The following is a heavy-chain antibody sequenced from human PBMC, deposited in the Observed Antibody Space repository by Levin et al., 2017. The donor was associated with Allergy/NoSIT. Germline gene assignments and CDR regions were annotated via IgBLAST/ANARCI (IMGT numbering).Heavy chain of an antibody. CDR3: ARVGLNWKRGYFDY. CDR2: IYYSGST. Sequence: PSETLSLTCTVSGGSISSGGYYWSWIRQHPGTGLEWIGYIYYSGSTYYNPSLKSRVTISVDTSKNQFSLKLSSVTAADTAVYYCARVGLNWKRGYFDYWGQGTLVTVSS. CDR1: GGSISSGGYY. D-gene: IGHD1-1*01. V-gene: IGHV4-31*03. J-gene: IGHJ4*02.